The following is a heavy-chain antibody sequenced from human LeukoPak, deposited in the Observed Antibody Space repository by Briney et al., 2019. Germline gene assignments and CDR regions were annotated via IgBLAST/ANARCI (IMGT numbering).Heavy chain of an antibody. CDR2: ISGSGGST. V-gene: IGHV3-23*01. CDR3: ARSLIPFGAYCGGDCYTPDAFDI. Sequence: GGSLRLSCAASGFTFSSYAMSWVRQAPGKGLEWVSAISGSGGSTYYADSVKGRFTISRDNAKNSLYLQMNSLRAEDTAVYYCARSLIPFGAYCGGDCYTPDAFDIWGQGTMVTVSS. D-gene: IGHD2-21*02. CDR1: GFTFSSYA. J-gene: IGHJ3*02.